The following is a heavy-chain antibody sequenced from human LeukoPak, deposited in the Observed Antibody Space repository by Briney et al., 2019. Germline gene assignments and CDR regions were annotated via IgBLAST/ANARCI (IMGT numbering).Heavy chain of an antibody. CDR3: ATYNRDGYNFAFQH. J-gene: IGHJ1*01. Sequence: SQTLSLTCTVSGGSISSGGYYWSWIRQHPGQGLEWLGYIYYSGSTYYNPSLKSRVSILLDTSKNQFSLKLSSVTAADTAVYYCATYNRDGYNFAFQHWGQGTLVTVSS. CDR1: GGSISSGGYY. D-gene: IGHD5-24*01. V-gene: IGHV4-31*03. CDR2: IYYSGST.